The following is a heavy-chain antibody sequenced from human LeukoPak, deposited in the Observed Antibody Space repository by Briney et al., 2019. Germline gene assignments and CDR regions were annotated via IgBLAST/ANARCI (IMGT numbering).Heavy chain of an antibody. CDR1: GGSISSSSYY. J-gene: IGHJ4*02. V-gene: IGHV4-39*01. Sequence: SETLSLTCTVSGGSISSSSYYWGWIRQPPGKGLEWIGSIYYSGSTYYNPSLKSRVTISVDTSKSQFSLKLSSVTAADTAVYYCARHSSSGYYRTSLDYWGQGTLVTVSS. CDR2: IYYSGST. CDR3: ARHSSSGYYRTSLDY. D-gene: IGHD3-22*01.